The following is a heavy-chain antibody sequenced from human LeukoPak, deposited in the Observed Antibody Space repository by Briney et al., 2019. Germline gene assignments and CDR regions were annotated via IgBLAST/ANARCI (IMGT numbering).Heavy chain of an antibody. CDR2: IYSSGST. J-gene: IGHJ6*02. CDR3: ARASSGAIYYYGMDV. Sequence: SETLSLTCTVSGDSISRSYWTWIRQSPGSRLEWIGCIYSSGSTRYNPSLKSRVTISEDTSKNQFSLRLSSVTAADTAVYYCARASSGAIYYYGMDVWGQGTTVTVSS. CDR1: GDSISRSY. D-gene: IGHD3-10*01. V-gene: IGHV4-59*01.